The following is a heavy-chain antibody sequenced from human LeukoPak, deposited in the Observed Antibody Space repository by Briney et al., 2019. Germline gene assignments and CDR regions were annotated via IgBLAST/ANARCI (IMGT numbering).Heavy chain of an antibody. V-gene: IGHV4-39*07. J-gene: IGHJ4*02. Sequence: RASETLSLTCTVSGGSISSSSYYWGWIRQPPGKGLEWIGSIYYSGSIYYNPSLKSRVTISVDTSKNQFSLKLSSVTAADTAVYYCARDPVGSSWFIDYWGQGTLVTVSS. CDR3: ARDPVGSSWFIDY. D-gene: IGHD6-13*01. CDR1: GGSISSSSYY. CDR2: IYYSGSI.